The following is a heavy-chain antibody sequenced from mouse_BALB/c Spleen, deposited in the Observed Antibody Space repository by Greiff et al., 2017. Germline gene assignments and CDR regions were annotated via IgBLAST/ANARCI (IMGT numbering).Heavy chain of an antibody. V-gene: IGHV1-54*01. Sequence: QVQLQQSGAELVRPGTSVKVSCKASGYAFTNYLIEWVKQRPGQGLEWIGVINPGSGGTNYNEKFKGKATLTADKSSSTAYMQLSSLTSDDSAVYFCARSDHYGSDYYAMDYWGQGTSVTVSA. CDR2: INPGSGGT. D-gene: IGHD1-1*01. J-gene: IGHJ4*01. CDR1: GYAFTNYL. CDR3: ARSDHYGSDYYAMDY.